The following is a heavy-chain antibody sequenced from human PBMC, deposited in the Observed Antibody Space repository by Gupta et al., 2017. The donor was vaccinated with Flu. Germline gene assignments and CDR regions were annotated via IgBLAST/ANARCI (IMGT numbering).Heavy chain of an antibody. J-gene: IGHJ4*02. Sequence: AASGFTFSSYARGWVGQGQGKGLEWVSAISGRGGSTYYADSVKGRFTISRDNSKNTLYLQMNSLRAEDTAVCYCVRYCSSTRCFDYWGQGTLVTVSS. V-gene: IGHV3-23*01. CDR1: GFTFSSYA. CDR3: VRYCSSTRCFDY. CDR2: ISGRGGST. D-gene: IGHD2-2*01.